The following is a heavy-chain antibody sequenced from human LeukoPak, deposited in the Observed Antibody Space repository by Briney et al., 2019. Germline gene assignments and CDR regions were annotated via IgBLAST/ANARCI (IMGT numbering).Heavy chain of an antibody. CDR2: IRYDGSNK. J-gene: IGHJ4*02. Sequence: PGGSLRLSCAASGFTFSSYGMHWVRQAPGKGLEGVAFIRYDGSNKYYADPVKGRFTISRDNSKNTLYLQMNSLRAEDTAVYYCAKDFEYSSSSPDYWGQGTLVTVSS. V-gene: IGHV3-30*02. CDR1: GFTFSSYG. CDR3: AKDFEYSSSSPDY. D-gene: IGHD6-6*01.